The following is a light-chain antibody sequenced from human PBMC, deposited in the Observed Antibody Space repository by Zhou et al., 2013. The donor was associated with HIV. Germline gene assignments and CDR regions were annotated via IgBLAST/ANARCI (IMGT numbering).Light chain of an antibody. CDR2: GAS. Sequence: EIVMTQYPATLSVSPGERVTLSCRASQSLSSNLAWYQQKPGQAPRLLIYGASTRATGIPARFSGSGSGTEFTLTISSLQSEDFAVYYCQQYSNWPPTFGQGTKVEVK. CDR3: QQYSNWPPT. V-gene: IGKV3-15*01. CDR1: QSLSSN. J-gene: IGKJ1*01.